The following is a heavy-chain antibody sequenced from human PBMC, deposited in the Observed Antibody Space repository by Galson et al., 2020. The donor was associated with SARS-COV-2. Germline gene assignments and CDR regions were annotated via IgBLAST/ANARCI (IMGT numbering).Heavy chain of an antibody. CDR3: VKNNDILTGYYYIDV. V-gene: IGHV3-64D*06. J-gene: IGHJ6*03. Sequence: KIRFTSSRDNSKNTLYLQMSSLKSEDTAVYYCVKNNDILTGYYYIDVWGKGTTVTVSS. D-gene: IGHD3-9*01.